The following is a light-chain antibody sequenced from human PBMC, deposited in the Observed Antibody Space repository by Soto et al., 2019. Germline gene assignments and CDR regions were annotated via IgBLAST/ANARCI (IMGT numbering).Light chain of an antibody. V-gene: IGLV2-23*02. Sequence: LTQPASVSGSPGQSITISCTGTSSDVGSFNLVSWYQQHPGKAPKLMIYEVSKRPSGVSNRFSGSKSGNTASLTISGLQAEDEADYYCCSYARSNTYVFGTGTKVTVL. CDR3: CSYARSNTYV. J-gene: IGLJ1*01. CDR1: SSDVGSFNL. CDR2: EVS.